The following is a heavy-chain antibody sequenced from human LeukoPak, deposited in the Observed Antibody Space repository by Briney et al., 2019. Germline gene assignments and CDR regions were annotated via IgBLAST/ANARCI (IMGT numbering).Heavy chain of an antibody. CDR3: ARDGSGSGDY. J-gene: IGHJ4*02. V-gene: IGHV3-21*01. CDR1: GFTFSIYG. CDR2: ISSDSTNI. Sequence: GGSLRLSCAASGFTFSIYGMNWVRQAPGEGLEWVASISSDSTNIYYTDSVKGRFTISRDNAKNSLYLQMNSLILEDTAVYYCARDGSGSGDYWGQGTLVTVSS. D-gene: IGHD2-15*01.